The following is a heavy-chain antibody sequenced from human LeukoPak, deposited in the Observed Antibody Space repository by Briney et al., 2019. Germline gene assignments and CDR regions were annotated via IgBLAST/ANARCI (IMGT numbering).Heavy chain of an antibody. Sequence: GGSLILSCRVSGFTFNKYWMHWVCQAPGKGLVWVSRINTDGSATNYADFVKGRITISRDNARNTLYLQMNGLRVEDTARYYCARESAIVRVPFDNWGQGTLVTVST. CDR2: INTDGSAT. V-gene: IGHV3-74*01. CDR1: GFTFNKYW. CDR3: ARESAIVRVPFDN. J-gene: IGHJ4*02. D-gene: IGHD2/OR15-2a*01.